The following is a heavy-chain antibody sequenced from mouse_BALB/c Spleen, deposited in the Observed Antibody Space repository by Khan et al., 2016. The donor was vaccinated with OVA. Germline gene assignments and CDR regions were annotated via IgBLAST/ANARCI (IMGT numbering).Heavy chain of an antibody. Sequence: QVQLKQSGPELVRPGVSVKISCKGSGYTFTDYSMHWVKQSHAKSLEWIGVISTDSVNTNYNQKFKGKATLTVEKSSSTAYMELARMTSEESAIYYCAIRGYFDYWGQGTTLTVSS. CDR2: ISTDSVNT. J-gene: IGHJ2*01. V-gene: IGHV1S137*01. CDR1: GYTFTDYS. CDR3: AIRGYFDY.